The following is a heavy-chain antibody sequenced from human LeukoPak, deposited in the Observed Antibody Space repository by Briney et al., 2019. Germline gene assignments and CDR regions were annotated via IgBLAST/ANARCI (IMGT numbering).Heavy chain of an antibody. J-gene: IGHJ6*03. Sequence: PSETLSLTCAVYGGSFSGYYWSWIRQPPGKGLEWIGEINHSGSTNYNPSLKSRVTISVDTSKNQFSLKLSSVTAADTAVYYCARVAVTTGYYYYYMGVWGKGTTVTVSS. V-gene: IGHV4-34*01. CDR3: ARVAVTTGYYYYYMGV. D-gene: IGHD4-17*01. CDR1: GGSFSGYY. CDR2: INHSGST.